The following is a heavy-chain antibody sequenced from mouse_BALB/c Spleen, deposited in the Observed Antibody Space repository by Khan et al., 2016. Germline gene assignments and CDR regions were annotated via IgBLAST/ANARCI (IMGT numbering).Heavy chain of an antibody. Sequence: VQLVESGPGLVAPSQSLSITCTISGFSLTSYGIHWVRQPPGKGLEWLVVIWSDGSTTYNSALKSRLSLSKDNSKSQVFLKMNSLQTDDTAMYYWARHGNMTYAMDYWGQGTSVTVSS. J-gene: IGHJ4*01. CDR3: ARHGNMTYAMDY. V-gene: IGHV2-6-1*01. CDR2: IWSDGST. D-gene: IGHD2-13*01. CDR1: GFSLTSYG.